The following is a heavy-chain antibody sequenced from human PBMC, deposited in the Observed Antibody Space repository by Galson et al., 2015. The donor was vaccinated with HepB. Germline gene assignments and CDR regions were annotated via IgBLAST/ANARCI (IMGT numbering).Heavy chain of an antibody. V-gene: IGHV3-30*18. CDR2: ISYDGSNK. J-gene: IGHJ6*02. CDR1: GFTFSSYG. CDR3: AKGDCSSTSCYWYYYYGMDV. Sequence: SLRLSCAASGFTFSSYGMHWVRQAPGKGLEWVAVISYDGSNKYYADSVKGRFTISRDNSKNTLYLQMNSLRAEDTAVYYCAKGDCSSTSCYWYYYYGMDVWGQGTTVTVSS. D-gene: IGHD2-2*01.